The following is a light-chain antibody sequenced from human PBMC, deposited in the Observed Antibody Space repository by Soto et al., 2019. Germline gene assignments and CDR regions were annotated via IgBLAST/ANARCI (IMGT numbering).Light chain of an antibody. Sequence: DIETTQSPSSLSASVGDTVTITCRASQGIKSYLNWYQQKPGKAPKLLIYGASSLQSGVPSRFSGSGSWTDFTLTISSLQPEDYATYYCQQSYSTPPLTFGGGTKVEIK. CDR2: GAS. CDR1: QGIKSY. CDR3: QQSYSTPPLT. V-gene: IGKV1-39*01. J-gene: IGKJ4*01.